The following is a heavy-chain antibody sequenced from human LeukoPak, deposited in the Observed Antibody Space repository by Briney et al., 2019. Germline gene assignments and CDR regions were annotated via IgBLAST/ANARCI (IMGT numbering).Heavy chain of an antibody. CDR3: ARGPYSSGWYWDPHPTDY. CDR2: IYPGDSDT. Sequence: KSGESLKISCKGSGYNFTTYWTSWVRQMPGKGLEWMGIIYPGDSDTRYSPSFQGQVTISADKSISTAYLQWSSLKASDTAMYYCARGPYSSGWYWDPHPTDYWGQGTLVTVSS. J-gene: IGHJ4*02. D-gene: IGHD6-19*01. CDR1: GYNFTTYW. V-gene: IGHV5-51*01.